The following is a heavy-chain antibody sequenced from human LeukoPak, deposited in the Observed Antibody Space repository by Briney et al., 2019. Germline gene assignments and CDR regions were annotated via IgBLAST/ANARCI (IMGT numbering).Heavy chain of an antibody. J-gene: IGHJ4*02. CDR2: IHYSGNT. CDR1: SGSISSYY. V-gene: IGHV4-59*05. CDR3: ARLGAGPTYYDFWSGYSSFYFDY. D-gene: IGHD3-3*01. Sequence: SETLSLTCTVSSGSISSYYCSWIRQPPGKGLEWIGGIHYSGNTYYNPSLKSRVTISVDTSKNQFSLKLSSVTAADTAVYYCARLGAGPTYYDFWSGYSSFYFDYWGQGTLVTVSS.